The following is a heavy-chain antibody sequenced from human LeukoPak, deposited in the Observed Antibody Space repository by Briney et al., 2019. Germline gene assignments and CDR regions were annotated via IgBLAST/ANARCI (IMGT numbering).Heavy chain of an antibody. CDR2: ISSSGRTT. CDR1: GFNFSSFG. D-gene: IGHD6-13*01. J-gene: IGHJ4*02. V-gene: IGHV3-48*03. Sequence: GGSLTLSCAASGFNFSSFGMHWVRQAPGKGLEWVSYISSSGRTTYYADSVKGRFTISRDNAKNSLYLQMNSLRAEDTAVYYCARLHLQLVVGLDYWGQGTLVTVSS. CDR3: ARLHLQLVVGLDY.